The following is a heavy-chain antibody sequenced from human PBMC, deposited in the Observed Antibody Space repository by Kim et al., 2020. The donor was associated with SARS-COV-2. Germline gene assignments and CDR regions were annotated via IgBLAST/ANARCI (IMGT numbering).Heavy chain of an antibody. Sequence: GGSLRLSCAASGFTFRSYWINWVRQAPGKGLVWVSRISGDASSTNYADSVKGRFTMSRDNAENTVYLQMKSLRGEDTAVYYCARGMFRNGLDVWGQETTVTVSS. CDR2: ISGDASST. V-gene: IGHV3-74*01. D-gene: IGHD1-1*01. J-gene: IGHJ6*02. CDR1: GFTFRSYW. CDR3: ARGMFRNGLDV.